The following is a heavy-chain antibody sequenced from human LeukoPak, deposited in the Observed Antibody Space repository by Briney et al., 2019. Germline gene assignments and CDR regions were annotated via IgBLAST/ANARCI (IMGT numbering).Heavy chain of an antibody. J-gene: IGHJ4*02. V-gene: IGHV3-30*02. D-gene: IGHD3-3*01. CDR1: GFTFSTYG. CDR3: ARDRNDFWSGSFGY. CDR2: IRYDGNNK. Sequence: GGSLRLSCAASGFTFSTYGMHWVRQAPCKGLEWVAFIRYDGNNKYYADSVKGRFTISRDNVKNSLYLQVNSLRAEDTAVYYCARDRNDFWSGSFGYWGQGTLVTVSS.